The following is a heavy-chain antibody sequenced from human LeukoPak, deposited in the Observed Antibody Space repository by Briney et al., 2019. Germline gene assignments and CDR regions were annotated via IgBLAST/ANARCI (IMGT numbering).Heavy chain of an antibody. D-gene: IGHD2-8*01. Sequence: GGSLPHSYAASGFNFSSYLTHCARDATGERLVWVSRLISGGSSTSYADSVKGRFTISRDNAKNTLYLQMNSLRAEDTAVYYCARDRHCANGVCHSPPGMDVWGQGTTVTVSS. CDR2: LISGGSST. CDR1: GFNFSSYL. CDR3: ARDRHCANGVCHSPPGMDV. J-gene: IGHJ6*02. V-gene: IGHV3-74*01.